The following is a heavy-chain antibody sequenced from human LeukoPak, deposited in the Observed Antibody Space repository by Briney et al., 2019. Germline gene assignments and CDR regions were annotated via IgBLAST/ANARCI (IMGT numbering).Heavy chain of an antibody. CDR1: GFTFSSYW. CDR3: ARDGCGGGDCYSYWFDP. Sequence: PGGSLRLSCAASGFTFSSYWMSWVRQAPGKGLEWVANIKQDGDEKYYVDSVKGRFTISRDNAKNSLHLQMNSLRDEDTAVYYCARDGCGGGDCYSYWFDPWGQGTLVTVSS. J-gene: IGHJ5*02. CDR2: IKQDGDEK. V-gene: IGHV3-7*01. D-gene: IGHD2-21*02.